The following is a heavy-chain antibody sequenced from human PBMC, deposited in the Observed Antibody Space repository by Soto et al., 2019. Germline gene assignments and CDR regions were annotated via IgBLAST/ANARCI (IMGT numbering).Heavy chain of an antibody. Sequence: EVQLVESGGGLVQPGGSLRLSCAASGFTFSSYSMNWVRQAPGKGLEWVSFIGSSSGTIFYTGSVKGRFTISRDNAKNPRNRKMNRLRDEDTAVYYCAREEYVGFNCFAPWGQGTLVTVSS. D-gene: IGHD3-16*01. V-gene: IGHV3-48*02. CDR3: AREEYVGFNCFAP. J-gene: IGHJ5*02. CDR2: IGSSSGTI. CDR1: GFTFSSYS.